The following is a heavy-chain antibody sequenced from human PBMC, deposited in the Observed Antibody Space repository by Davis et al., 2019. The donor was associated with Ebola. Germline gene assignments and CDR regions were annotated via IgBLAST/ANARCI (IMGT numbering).Heavy chain of an antibody. CDR3: VRDFFEFSSSSFSDY. D-gene: IGHD6-6*01. Sequence: PWGSLRLSCAASGFTFSRFGMHWVRQAPGNGLEWLTYILYDESETFYADSVKGRFTISRDKSKNMLYLQMNSLRTDDTAMYYCVRDFFEFSSSSFSDYWGQGTLVTVSS. J-gene: IGHJ4*02. CDR2: ILYDESET. V-gene: IGHV3-30*03. CDR1: GFTFSRFG.